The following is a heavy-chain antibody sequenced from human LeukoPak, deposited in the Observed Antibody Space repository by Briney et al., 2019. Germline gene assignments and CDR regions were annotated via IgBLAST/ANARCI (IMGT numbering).Heavy chain of an antibody. J-gene: IGHJ4*02. CDR3: ARERITVAGPQDDY. CDR1: GFTFSSYI. V-gene: IGHV3-21*01. D-gene: IGHD6-19*01. CDR2: ISSSSSYI. Sequence: GGSLRLSCAASGFTFSSYIMNWARQAPGKGLEWVSSISSSSSYIYYADSVKGRFTISRDNAKNSLYLQMNSLRAEDTAVYYCARERITVAGPQDDYWGQGTLATVSS.